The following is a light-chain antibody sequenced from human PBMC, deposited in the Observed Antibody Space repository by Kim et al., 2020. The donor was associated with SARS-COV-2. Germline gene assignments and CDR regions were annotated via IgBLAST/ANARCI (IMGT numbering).Light chain of an antibody. J-gene: IGLJ1*01. CDR2: QDS. CDR3: QAWDSSTANYV. V-gene: IGLV3-1*01. CDR1: KLGDKY. Sequence: PEQTASITCSGDKLGDKYACWYQQKPGQSPVLVIYQDSKRPSGIPERFSGSNSGNTATLTISGTQAMDEADYYCQAWDSSTANYVFGTGTKVTVL.